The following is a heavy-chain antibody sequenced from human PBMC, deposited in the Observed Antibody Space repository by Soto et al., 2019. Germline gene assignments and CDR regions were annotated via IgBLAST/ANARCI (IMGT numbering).Heavy chain of an antibody. Sequence: SETLSLTCTVSGGSISSYYWSWIRQPPGKGLEWIGYIYYSGSTNYNPSLKSRVTISVDTSKNQFSLKLSSVTAADTAVYYCARHEAYSYGNFDYWGQGTLVTVSS. CDR2: IYYSGST. J-gene: IGHJ4*02. CDR1: GGSISSYY. D-gene: IGHD5-18*01. CDR3: ARHEAYSYGNFDY. V-gene: IGHV4-59*08.